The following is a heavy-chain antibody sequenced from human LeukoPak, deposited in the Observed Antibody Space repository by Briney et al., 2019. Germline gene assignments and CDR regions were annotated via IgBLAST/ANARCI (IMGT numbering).Heavy chain of an antibody. J-gene: IGHJ4*02. CDR1: GGSIGSTTYY. Sequence: SETLSLTCTVSGGSIGSTTYYWGWIRQPPGKGLEWIGTFTSSGSTYSNPSLKSRVTISVDTPKNQFSLKLSSVTAADTAVYYCARHDEPKVWGQGTLVTVSS. CDR3: ARHDEPKV. CDR2: FTSSGST. V-gene: IGHV4-39*01.